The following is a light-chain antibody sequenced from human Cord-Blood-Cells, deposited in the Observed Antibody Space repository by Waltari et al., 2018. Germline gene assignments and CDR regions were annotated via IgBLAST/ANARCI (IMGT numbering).Light chain of an antibody. CDR2: EVS. CDR1: SSDVGSYNR. J-gene: IGLJ1*01. Sequence: QSALTQPPSVSGSPGQSVTISCTGTSSDVGSYNRVSWYQQPPGTAPKLRIYEVSNRPSGVPDRFSGSKSGNTASLTISGLQAEDEADYYCSSYTSSSTPFVFGTGTKVTVL. CDR3: SSYTSSSTPFV. V-gene: IGLV2-18*02.